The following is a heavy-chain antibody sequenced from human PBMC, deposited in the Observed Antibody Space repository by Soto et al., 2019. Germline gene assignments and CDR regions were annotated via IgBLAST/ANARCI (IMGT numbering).Heavy chain of an antibody. CDR2: IYYSGST. CDR3: ARQYYYYYYMDV. Sequence: PSETLSLTCTVSGGSISSYYWSWIRQPPGKGLEWIGYIYYSGSTNYNPSLKSRVTISVDTSKNQFSLKLSSVTAADTAVYYCARQYYYYYYMDVWGKGTTVTVSS. V-gene: IGHV4-59*01. J-gene: IGHJ6*03. CDR1: GGSISSYY.